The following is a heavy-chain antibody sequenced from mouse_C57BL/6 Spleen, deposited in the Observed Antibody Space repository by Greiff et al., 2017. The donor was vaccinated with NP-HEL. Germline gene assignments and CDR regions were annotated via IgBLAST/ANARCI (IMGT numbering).Heavy chain of an antibody. D-gene: IGHD2-4*01. Sequence: VQLQQSGAELARPGASVKLSCKASGYTFTSYGISWVKQRTGQGLEWIGEIYPRSGNTYYNEKFKGKATLTADKSSSTAYMELRSLTSEDSAVYFCARFDYDERDYAMDYWGQGTSVTVSS. V-gene: IGHV1-81*01. CDR3: ARFDYDERDYAMDY. CDR1: GYTFTSYG. J-gene: IGHJ4*01. CDR2: IYPRSGNT.